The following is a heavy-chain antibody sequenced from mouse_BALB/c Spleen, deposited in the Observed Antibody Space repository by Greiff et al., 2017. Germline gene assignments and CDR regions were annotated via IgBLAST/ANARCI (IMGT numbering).Heavy chain of an antibody. J-gene: IGHJ4*01. V-gene: IGHV5-6-3*01. Sequence: EVQLVESGGGLVQPGGSLKLSCAASGFTFSSYGMSWVRQTPDKRLELVATINSNGGSTYYPDSVKGRFTISRDNAKNTLYLQMSSLKSEDTAMYYCARVRRPYAMDYWGQGTSVTVSS. CDR3: ARVRRPYAMDY. CDR1: GFTFSSYG. CDR2: INSNGGST.